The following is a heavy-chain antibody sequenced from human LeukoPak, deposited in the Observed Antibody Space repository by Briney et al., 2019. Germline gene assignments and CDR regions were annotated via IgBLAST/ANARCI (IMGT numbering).Heavy chain of an antibody. J-gene: IGHJ4*02. V-gene: IGHV4-4*07. Sequence: PSETLSLTCTVSGGSISSYYWSWIRQPAGKGLEWIGRIYTSGSTNYNPSLKSRVTMSVDTSKNQFSLKLSSVTATDTAVYYCAGGGYCSSTSCHYYFDYWGQGTLVTVSS. CDR2: IYTSGST. CDR1: GGSISSYY. D-gene: IGHD2-2*01. CDR3: AGGGYCSSTSCHYYFDY.